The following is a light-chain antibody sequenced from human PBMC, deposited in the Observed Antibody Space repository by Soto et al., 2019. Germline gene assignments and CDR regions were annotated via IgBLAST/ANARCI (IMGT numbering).Light chain of an antibody. J-gene: IGKJ4*01. CDR2: DAS. Sequence: EVVLTQSPATLSLSPGERATLSCRASQSVSTYLAWYQHKPGQAPRLLIYDASIRATGTPARFSGGGSGTGFTLTTSSTASVAFAGHYCEDRSHWYCGATVGGGTKVE. CDR1: QSVSTY. CDR3: EDRSHWYCGAT. V-gene: IGKV3-11*01.